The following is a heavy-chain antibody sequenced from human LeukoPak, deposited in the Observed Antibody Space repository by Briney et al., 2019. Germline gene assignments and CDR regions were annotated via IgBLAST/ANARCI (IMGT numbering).Heavy chain of an antibody. CDR1: GGSISSGGYY. CDR2: IYYSGST. V-gene: IGHV4-31*03. Sequence: SQTLSLTCTVSGGSISSGGYYWGWIRQHPGKGLEWIGYIYYSGSTYYNPSLKSRVTISVDTSKNQFSLKLSSVTAADTAVYYCASTTAEGYYFDYWGQGTLVTVSS. CDR3: ASTTAEGYYFDY. J-gene: IGHJ4*02. D-gene: IGHD6-13*01.